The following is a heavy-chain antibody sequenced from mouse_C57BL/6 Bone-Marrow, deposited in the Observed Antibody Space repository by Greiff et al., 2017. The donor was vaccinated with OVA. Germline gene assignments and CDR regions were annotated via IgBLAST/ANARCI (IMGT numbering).Heavy chain of an antibody. J-gene: IGHJ4*01. CDR3: ARELRNYGNYGGWYYAMDY. CDR1: GFTFSSYA. CDR2: ISDGGSYT. V-gene: IGHV5-4*01. D-gene: IGHD2-1*01. Sequence: EVQLVESGGGLVKPGGSLKLSCAASGFTFSSYAMSWVRQTPEKRLEWVATISDGGSYTYYPDNVKGRFTISRDNAKNTLYLQMSHLRSEDTAMYYCARELRNYGNYGGWYYAMDYWGQGTSVTVSS.